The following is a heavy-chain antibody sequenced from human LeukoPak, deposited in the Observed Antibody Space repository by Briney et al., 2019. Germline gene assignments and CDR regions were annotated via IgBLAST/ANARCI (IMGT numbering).Heavy chain of an antibody. CDR3: ARYSGGGYSFDL. CDR2: ISYDGSNK. CDR1: GLTFSSYG. D-gene: IGHD2-21*01. V-gene: IGHV3-30*03. Sequence: GRSLRLSCAASGLTFSSYGMHWVRQAPGKGLEWVAVISYDGSNKYYADSVKGRFTISRDNSKNTLYLQMNSLRAEDTAVYYCARYSGGGYSFDLWGQGTMVTVSS. J-gene: IGHJ3*01.